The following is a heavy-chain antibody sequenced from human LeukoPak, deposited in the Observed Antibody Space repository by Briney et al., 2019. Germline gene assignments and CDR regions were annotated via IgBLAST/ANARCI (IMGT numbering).Heavy chain of an antibody. CDR2: MNPNSGNT. V-gene: IGHV1-8*01. D-gene: IGHD2-2*01. CDR1: GYTFTSYD. Sequence: ASVKVSCKASGYTFTSYDINWVRQATGQGLEWMGWMNPNSGNTGYAQKFQGRVTMTRNTSISTAYMELSSLRSEDTAVYYCAGEVYCSSTSCYAGPSDYWGQGTLVTVSS. J-gene: IGHJ4*02. CDR3: AGEVYCSSTSCYAGPSDY.